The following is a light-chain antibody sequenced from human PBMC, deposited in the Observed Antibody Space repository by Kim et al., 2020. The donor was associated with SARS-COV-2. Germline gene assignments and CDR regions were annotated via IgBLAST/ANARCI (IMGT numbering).Light chain of an antibody. V-gene: IGLV3-19*01. CDR2: GKN. Sequence: GQKVRLTCQGDSRRSYYASWYQQKPGQAPVLVIYGKNNRPSGIPDRFSGSSSGNTASLTITGAQAEDEADYYCNSRDSSGNHLNWVFGGGTQLTIL. CDR3: NSRDSSGNHLNWV. CDR1: SRRSYY. J-gene: IGLJ3*02.